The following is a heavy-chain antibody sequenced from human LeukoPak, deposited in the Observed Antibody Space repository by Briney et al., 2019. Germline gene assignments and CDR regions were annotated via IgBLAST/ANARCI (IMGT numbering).Heavy chain of an antibody. J-gene: IGHJ4*02. D-gene: IGHD7-27*01. CDR1: GLTFRSYW. CDR3: MCWGTDNH. CDR2: INPGGNEI. Sequence: GGSLRLSCTFSGLTFRSYWMNWVRQAPGKGLEWVANINPGGNEIRSVDSVKGRSIISRDNAKNSLDLQTSSLRVEDTAVYYCMCWGTDNHWGQGILVTVSS. V-gene: IGHV3-7*01.